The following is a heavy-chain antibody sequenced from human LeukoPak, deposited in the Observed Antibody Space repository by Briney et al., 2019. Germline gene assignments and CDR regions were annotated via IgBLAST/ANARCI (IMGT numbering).Heavy chain of an antibody. CDR3: ATGLGFYYDY. V-gene: IGHV3-74*03. J-gene: IGHJ4*02. Sequence: AGGSLRLSCAASGLTFANYWMHWVRQAPGKGLVWVSRVNSDGTGTTYADYVKGRFTSSRDNAKNTVYLQMNSLRAEDTAVYYCATGLGFYYDYWGQGTLVTVSS. CDR2: VNSDGTGT. D-gene: IGHD2/OR15-2a*01. CDR1: GLTFANYW.